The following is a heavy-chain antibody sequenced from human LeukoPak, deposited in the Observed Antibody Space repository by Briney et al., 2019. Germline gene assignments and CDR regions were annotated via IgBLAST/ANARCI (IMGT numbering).Heavy chain of an antibody. J-gene: IGHJ2*01. Sequence: PGGSLRLSCAGSGFTSINYVMGWVRQAPGKPMEWVSSMSGRGSSTYYADSVKGRFTISRDMSKNTVDLHMISLRVEDTAVYYCARSARTFWYFDFWGRGTLVSVSS. CDR1: GFTSINYV. D-gene: IGHD3-16*01. CDR2: MSGRGSST. CDR3: ARSARTFWYFDF. V-gene: IGHV3-23*01.